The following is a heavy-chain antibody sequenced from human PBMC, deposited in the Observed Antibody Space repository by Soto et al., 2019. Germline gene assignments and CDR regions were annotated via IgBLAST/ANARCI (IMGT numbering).Heavy chain of an antibody. V-gene: IGHV3-23*01. Sequence: GSLRLSCAASGFTFSSYPMTWVRQAPGKGLEWVSAVSVSDGSTYYAGSMKGRFTISRDNSKNTLYLQMNSLRAEDTAVYYCAKVGSSSWNRFDYWGQGTQVTVSS. CDR2: VSVSDGST. CDR1: GFTFSSYP. D-gene: IGHD6-13*01. CDR3: AKVGSSSWNRFDY. J-gene: IGHJ4*02.